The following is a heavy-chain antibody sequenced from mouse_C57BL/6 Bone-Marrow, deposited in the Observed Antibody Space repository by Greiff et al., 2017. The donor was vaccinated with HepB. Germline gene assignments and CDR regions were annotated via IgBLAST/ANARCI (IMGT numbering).Heavy chain of an antibody. V-gene: IGHV1-76*01. D-gene: IGHD1-1*01. CDR2: IYPGSGNT. Sequence: VQLQQSGAELVRPGASVKLSCKASGYTFTDYYINWVKQRPGQGLEWIARIYPGSGNTYYNEKFKGKATLTAEKSSSTAYMQLSSLTSEDSAVYFCARGITTVVYYYAMDYWGQGTSVTVSS. J-gene: IGHJ4*01. CDR1: GYTFTDYY. CDR3: ARGITTVVYYYAMDY.